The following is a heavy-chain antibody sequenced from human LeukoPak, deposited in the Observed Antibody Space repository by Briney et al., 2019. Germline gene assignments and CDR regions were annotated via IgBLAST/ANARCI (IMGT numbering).Heavy chain of an antibody. CDR1: GFTFSSYA. CDR3: AKDFFAARRSDY. D-gene: IGHD6-6*01. Sequence: GGSLRLFCAASGFTFSSYAMSWVRQAPGPGLEWVSAISGSGGSTYYADSVKGRFTISRDNSKNTLYLQMNSLRAEDTAVYYCAKDFFAARRSDYWGQGTLVTVSS. J-gene: IGHJ4*02. V-gene: IGHV3-23*01. CDR2: ISGSGGST.